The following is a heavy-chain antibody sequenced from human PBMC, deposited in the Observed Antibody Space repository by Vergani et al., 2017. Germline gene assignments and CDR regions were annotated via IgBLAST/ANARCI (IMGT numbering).Heavy chain of an antibody. CDR2: VYHRGAI. J-gene: IGHJ4*02. Sequence: HVLLHGSSPGLVKPSETLSLTCVVSGISISQTYHWAWIRQTPGKGLEWIGSVYHRGAISYNPSLVRRVTISVDTSSNELSLKLTSVTAADTAVYYCASPVWHGFYGNFDNWGQGTLVTVSS. D-gene: IGHD3-3*01. V-gene: IGHV4-38-2*01. CDR3: ASPVWHGFYGNFDN. CDR1: GISISQTYH.